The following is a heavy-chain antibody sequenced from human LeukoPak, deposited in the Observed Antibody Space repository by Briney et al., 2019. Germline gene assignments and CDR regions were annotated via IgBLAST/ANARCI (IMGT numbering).Heavy chain of an antibody. D-gene: IGHD3-16*01. CDR1: GFTFSSYG. CDR3: AKVRLGNWFDP. V-gene: IGHV3-30*18. J-gene: IGHJ5*02. CDR2: ISYDGSNT. Sequence: GGSLRLSCAASGFTFSSYGMHWLRQAPGKAPEWVAVISYDGSNTDYADSVKGRFSISRDRSKNTIYLQMDSLRTEDTAVYYCAKVRLGNWFDPWGQGTLVTVSS.